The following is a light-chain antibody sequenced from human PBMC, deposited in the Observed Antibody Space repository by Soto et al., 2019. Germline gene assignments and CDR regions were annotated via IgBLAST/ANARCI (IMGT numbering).Light chain of an antibody. Sequence: SALPQPASVSGSPGQSITISCTGTSSDVGGYNYVSWYQQHPGKAPKLMIYDVSNRPSGVSNRFSGSKSGNTASLTISGLQAEDEADYYCSSYTSSSTVVFGGGTQLTVL. CDR1: SSDVGGYNY. CDR2: DVS. CDR3: SSYTSSSTVV. V-gene: IGLV2-14*01. J-gene: IGLJ2*01.